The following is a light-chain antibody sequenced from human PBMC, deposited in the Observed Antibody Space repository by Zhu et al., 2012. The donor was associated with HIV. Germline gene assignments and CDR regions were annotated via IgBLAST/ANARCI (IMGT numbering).Light chain of an antibody. CDR2: GAS. Sequence: EIVLTQSPGTLSLSPGERATLSCRASQTVAKNYLAWYQKKLGQPPRLLTYGASTRATGIPDRFSGSGSGTDFTLTISSLEPEDFALYYCQQRINWPLTFGGGTKVEIK. CDR1: QTVAKNY. J-gene: IGKJ4*01. CDR3: QQRINWPLT. V-gene: IGKV3D-20*02.